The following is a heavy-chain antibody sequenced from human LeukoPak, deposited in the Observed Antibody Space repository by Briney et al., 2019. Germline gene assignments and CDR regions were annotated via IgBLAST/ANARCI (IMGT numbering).Heavy chain of an antibody. V-gene: IGHV4-59*12. Sequence: SETLPLTCTVSGGSISGYYWTWIRQPPGKGLEWIGYIYSSGSTNYNPSLKSRVTISVDTSKNQFSLRLSSVTAADTAVYYCARVLSSGYYADYWGQGTLVTVSS. J-gene: IGHJ4*02. D-gene: IGHD3-22*01. CDR3: ARVLSSGYYADY. CDR1: GGSISGYY. CDR2: IYSSGST.